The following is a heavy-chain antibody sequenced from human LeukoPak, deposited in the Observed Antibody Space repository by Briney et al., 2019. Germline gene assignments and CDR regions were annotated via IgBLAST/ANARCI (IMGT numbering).Heavy chain of an antibody. D-gene: IGHD3-3*01. CDR3: TTDGTMYYDFWSGYLFDY. J-gene: IGHJ4*02. V-gene: IGHV3-15*01. CDR2: IKSKTDGGIT. CDR1: GFTFSNAW. Sequence: GGSLRLSCAASGFTFSNAWMSWVRQAPGKGLEWVGRIKSKTDGGITDYAAPVKGRFTISRDDSKNTLYLQMNSLKTEGTAVYYCTTDGTMYYDFWSGYLFDYWGQGTLVTVSS.